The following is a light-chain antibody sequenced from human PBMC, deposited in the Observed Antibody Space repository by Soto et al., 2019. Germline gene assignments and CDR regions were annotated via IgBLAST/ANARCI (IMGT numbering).Light chain of an antibody. CDR2: DAF. CDR3: QHYGSSPPKYT. CDR1: QSVSSSS. V-gene: IGKV3-20*01. J-gene: IGKJ2*01. Sequence: EIVLTQSPGTLSLLPGERATLSCRASQSVSSSSLAWYQHRPGQAPRLLIYDAFSRATDIPDRFSGSGSGTDFTLTISRLEPEDFAVYYCQHYGSSPPKYTFGQGTKLEI.